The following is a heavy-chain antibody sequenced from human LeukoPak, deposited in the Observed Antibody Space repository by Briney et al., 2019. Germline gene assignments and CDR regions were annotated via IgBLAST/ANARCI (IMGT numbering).Heavy chain of an antibody. D-gene: IGHD2-2*02. CDR2: IYPSGST. Sequence: PSQTLSLTCTVSGGSLSSGTYYYSWIRQPAGKGLEWIGRIYPSGSTNYNPSLKSRVAISVDTSKNQFSLRLSSVTAADTAIYYCARGDCSSTSCYTGYWGQGTLVTVSS. CDR1: GGSLSSGTYY. V-gene: IGHV4-61*02. J-gene: IGHJ4*02. CDR3: ARGDCSSTSCYTGY.